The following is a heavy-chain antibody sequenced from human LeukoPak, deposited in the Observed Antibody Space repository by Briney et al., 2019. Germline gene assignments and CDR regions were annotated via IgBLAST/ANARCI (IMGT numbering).Heavy chain of an antibody. D-gene: IGHD1-26*01. CDR3: ARAIMGAPFDF. Sequence: GGSLRLSCVASGFSFSSYGMHWVRQAPGKGLEWVSFIRYDGSNKDYADSVKGRFSISRDNYKNTVYLQMNSLRAEDTAVYYCARAIMGAPFDFWGQGTLVTVSS. CDR2: IRYDGSNK. CDR1: GFSFSSYG. J-gene: IGHJ4*02. V-gene: IGHV3-30*02.